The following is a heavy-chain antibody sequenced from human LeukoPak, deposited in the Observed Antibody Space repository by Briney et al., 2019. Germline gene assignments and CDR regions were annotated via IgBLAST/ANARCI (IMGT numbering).Heavy chain of an antibody. J-gene: IGHJ3*02. V-gene: IGHV4-4*02. CDR2: IYHSGST. CDR3: ARYLFKRAAAGGAFDI. Sequence: PSGTLSLTCAVSGGSISSSNWWSWVRQPPGKGLEWIGEIYHSGSTNYNPSLKSRVTISVDTSKNQFSLKLSSVTAADTAVYYCARYLFKRAAAGGAFDIWGQGTMVTVSS. D-gene: IGHD6-13*01. CDR1: GGSISSSNW.